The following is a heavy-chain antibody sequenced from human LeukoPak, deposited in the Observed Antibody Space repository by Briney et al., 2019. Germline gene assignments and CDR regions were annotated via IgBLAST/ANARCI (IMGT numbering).Heavy chain of an antibody. D-gene: IGHD2-2*01. Sequence: GRSLRLSCAASGFTFSSYAMHWVRQAPGKGLEWVAVISYDGSNKFFADSVKGRFTISRDNAKNSLYLQMNSLRAEDTAVYYCARVRYCSSTSCYDRNGAFDIWGQGTMVTVSS. CDR3: ARVRYCSSTSCYDRNGAFDI. CDR2: ISYDGSNK. V-gene: IGHV3-30-3*01. CDR1: GFTFSSYA. J-gene: IGHJ3*02.